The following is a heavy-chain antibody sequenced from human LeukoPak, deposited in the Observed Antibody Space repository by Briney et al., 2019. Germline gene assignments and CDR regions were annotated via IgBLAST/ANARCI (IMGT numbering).Heavy chain of an antibody. CDR3: ARSSRGPDF. CDR2: MHYTGIT. J-gene: IGHJ4*02. CDR1: GGSISSGGYS. Sequence: SETLSLTCAVSGGSISSGGYSWSWIRQPPGKGLEWIGYMHYTGITNYNPSLNSRLSISMDPSKNQFSLKLRSVTAADTAVYYCARSSRGPDFWGQGTLVTVSS. V-gene: IGHV4-61*08. D-gene: IGHD5/OR15-5a*01.